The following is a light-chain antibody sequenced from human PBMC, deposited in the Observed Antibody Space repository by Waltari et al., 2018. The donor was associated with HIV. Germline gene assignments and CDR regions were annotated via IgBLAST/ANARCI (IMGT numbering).Light chain of an antibody. J-gene: IGLJ2*01. V-gene: IGLV1-40*01. Sequence: QSVLTQPPSVSGAPGQRVTISCTGSSSNIGAAYDVHWYQHLPGTAPKLLIYANPQRPSGVPDRFSGSNAGTSASLAITGLQAEDEAEYYCQSYDSSLSGYVVFGGGTKLTVL. CDR3: QSYDSSLSGYVV. CDR1: SSNIGAAYD. CDR2: ANP.